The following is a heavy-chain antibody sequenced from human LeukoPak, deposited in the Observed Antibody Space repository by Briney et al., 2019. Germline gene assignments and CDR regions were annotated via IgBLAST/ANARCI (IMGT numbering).Heavy chain of an antibody. CDR3: ARGRDYYDSSGYFNY. V-gene: IGHV4-4*07. CDR1: GGSISNYY. Sequence: SEXLSLTCTVSGGSISNYYWNWVRQPAGKGLEWIGRIYTSGTTSYNPSLTSRGTMSVDTSKNQFSLKLNSVTAADTAVYYCARGRDYYDSSGYFNYWGQGTLVTVSS. D-gene: IGHD3-22*01. CDR2: IYTSGTT. J-gene: IGHJ4*02.